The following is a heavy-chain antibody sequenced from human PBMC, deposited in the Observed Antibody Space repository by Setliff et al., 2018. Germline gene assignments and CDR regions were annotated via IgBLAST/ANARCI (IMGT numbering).Heavy chain of an antibody. D-gene: IGHD3-3*01. CDR2: MNPNSGNT. V-gene: IGHV1-8*03. CDR1: GYTFTSYD. Sequence: PPASVKVSCKASGYTFTSYDINWVRQATGQGLEWMGWMNPNSGNTGYAQKFQGRVTITRNTSISTAYMELSSLRSEDTAVYYCARGRRGNYDFWSGYPNWFDPWGQGTLVTVSS. J-gene: IGHJ5*02. CDR3: ARGRRGNYDFWSGYPNWFDP.